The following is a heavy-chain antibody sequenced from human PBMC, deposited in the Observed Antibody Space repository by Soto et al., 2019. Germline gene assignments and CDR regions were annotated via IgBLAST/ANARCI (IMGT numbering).Heavy chain of an antibody. D-gene: IGHD6-13*01. J-gene: IGHJ3*02. CDR1: GGSISSYY. Sequence: SETLSLTCTVSGGSISSYYWSWIRQPPGKGLEWIGSIYYSGSTYYNPSLKSRVTISVDTSKNQFSLKLSSVTAADTAVYYCARHDYSSSWFDAFDIWGQGTMVTVSS. V-gene: IGHV4-59*05. CDR3: ARHDYSSSWFDAFDI. CDR2: IYYSGST.